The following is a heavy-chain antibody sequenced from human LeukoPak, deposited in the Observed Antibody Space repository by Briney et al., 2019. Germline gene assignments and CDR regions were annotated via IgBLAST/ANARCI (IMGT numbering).Heavy chain of an antibody. CDR1: GFTFSSYW. CDR3: AKSSPPPLRY. J-gene: IGHJ4*02. V-gene: IGHV3-7*03. Sequence: TGGSLRLSCAASGFTFSSYWMSWVRQAPGKGLEWVANIKQDGSEKYYVDSVKGRFTISRDNSKNTLYLQMNSLRAEDTAVYYCAKSSPPPLRYWGQGTLVTVSS. CDR2: IKQDGSEK.